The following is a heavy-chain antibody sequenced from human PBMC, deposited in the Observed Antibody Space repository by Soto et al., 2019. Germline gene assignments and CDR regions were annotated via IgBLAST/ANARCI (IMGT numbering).Heavy chain of an antibody. D-gene: IGHD3-22*01. Sequence: GASVKVSCKASGFTFRSSSVQWVRQARGQRLEWIGWIVVGSGHTNYAQKFQERVTITRDMSTSTAYMDLSSLRSEDTAVYYCAADGYSYDGSYAFDIWGQGTTVTVSS. CDR3: AADGYSYDGSYAFDI. V-gene: IGHV1-58*01. J-gene: IGHJ3*02. CDR2: IVVGSGHT. CDR1: GFTFRSSS.